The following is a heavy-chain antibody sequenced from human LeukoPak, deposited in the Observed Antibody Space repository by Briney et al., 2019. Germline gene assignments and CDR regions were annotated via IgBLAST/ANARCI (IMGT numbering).Heavy chain of an antibody. CDR1: GFTFSSYS. V-gene: IGHV3-48*02. J-gene: IGHJ4*02. CDR2: IRSGSSIK. D-gene: IGHD2-2*01. Sequence: GGSLRLSCAASGFTFSSYSMNWVRQAPGKGLEWVSYIRSGSSIKYYADSVKGRFTISRDNAQNSLFLQMNSLRDEDTAVYHCARADCSSTSCYRLNFDYWGQGALVTVSS. CDR3: ARADCSSTSCYRLNFDY.